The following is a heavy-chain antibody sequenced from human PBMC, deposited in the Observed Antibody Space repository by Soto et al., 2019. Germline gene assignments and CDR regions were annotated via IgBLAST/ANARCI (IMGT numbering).Heavy chain of an antibody. D-gene: IGHD6-13*01. J-gene: IGHJ2*01. CDR3: ARGYISSWYWFDL. Sequence: QVQLQESGPGLVKPSETLSLTCTVSSGSVSSGSHYWSWIRQPPGKRLEWIGYIYYSGSTNYNPSLKSLVTISADTSKNQFSLKLSSVTAADTAVYFCARGYISSWYWFDLWGRGTLVTVSS. CDR1: SGSVSSGSHY. V-gene: IGHV4-61*01. CDR2: IYYSGST.